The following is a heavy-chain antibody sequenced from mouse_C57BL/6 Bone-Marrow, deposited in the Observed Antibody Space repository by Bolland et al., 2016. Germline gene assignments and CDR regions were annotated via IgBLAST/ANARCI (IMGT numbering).Heavy chain of an antibody. CDR2: YNGGT. D-gene: IGHD2-5*01. CDR3: ARQGYSNPWFAY. J-gene: IGHJ3*01. V-gene: IGHV1-19*01. Sequence: YNGGTSYNQKFKGKATLTVDKSSSTAYMELNSLTSKDSAVYYCARQGYSNPWFAYWGQGTLV.